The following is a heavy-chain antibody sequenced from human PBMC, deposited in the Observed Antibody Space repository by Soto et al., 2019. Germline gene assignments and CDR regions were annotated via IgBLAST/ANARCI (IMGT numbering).Heavy chain of an antibody. V-gene: IGHV2-5*01. CDR1: GFSLSTSGVG. CDR3: AHRRGVWGSYRYGWFDP. J-gene: IGHJ5*02. CDR2: IYWNDDK. D-gene: IGHD3-16*02. Sequence: SGPTLVNPTQTLTLTCTFSGFSLSTSGVGVGWIRQPPGKALEWLALIYWNDDKRYSPSLKSRLTITKDTSKNQVVLTMTNMDPVDTATYYCAHRRGVWGSYRYGWFDPWGQGTLVTVSS.